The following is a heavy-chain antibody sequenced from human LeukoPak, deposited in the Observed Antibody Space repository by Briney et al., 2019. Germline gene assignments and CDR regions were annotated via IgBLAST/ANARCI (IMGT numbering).Heavy chain of an antibody. D-gene: IGHD4-17*01. Sequence: GASPQISCKGSGYSFIGYWIGWVRQMPGKGLEWMGIISPGDSNTRYSPSFQGQVTMSADKSISTAYLQWSSLKASDTAMYYCARGRGATVITNFDYWGQGTLVTVSS. CDR2: ISPGDSNT. J-gene: IGHJ4*02. CDR1: GYSFIGYW. V-gene: IGHV5-51*01. CDR3: ARGRGATVITNFDY.